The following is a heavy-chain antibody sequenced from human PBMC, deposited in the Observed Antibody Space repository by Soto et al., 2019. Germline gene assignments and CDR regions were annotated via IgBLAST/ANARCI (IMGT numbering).Heavy chain of an antibody. Sequence: PGGSLRLSCAASEFTVSSNYMSWVRQAPGKGLEWVSIIYSGGSTYYADSVKGRFTISRDNSKNTLYLQMNSLRAEDTAVYYCAKDRGVEVTTRFFDYWGQGTLVTVSS. CDR2: IYSGGST. D-gene: IGHD4-17*01. CDR3: AKDRGVEVTTRFFDY. J-gene: IGHJ4*02. V-gene: IGHV3-66*01. CDR1: EFTVSSNY.